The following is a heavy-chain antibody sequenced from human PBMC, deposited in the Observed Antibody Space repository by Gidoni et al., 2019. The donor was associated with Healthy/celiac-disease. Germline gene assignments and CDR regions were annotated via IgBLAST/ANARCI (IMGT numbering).Heavy chain of an antibody. D-gene: IGHD3-22*01. CDR1: GFTFSSYA. V-gene: IGHV3-23*01. CDR2: ISGSGGST. Sequence: EVQLLESGGGLVQPGGSLRLSCAASGFTFSSYAMSWVRQAPGKGLEWVSAISGSGGSTYYADSVNGRFTISRDNSKNTLYLQMNSLTAEDTAVYYCAKDGFDNHYYHSPSYYFDYWGQGTLVTVSS. J-gene: IGHJ4*02. CDR3: AKDGFDNHYYHSPSYYFDY.